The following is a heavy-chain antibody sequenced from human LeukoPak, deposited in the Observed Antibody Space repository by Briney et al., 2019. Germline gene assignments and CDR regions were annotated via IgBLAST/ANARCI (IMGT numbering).Heavy chain of an antibody. Sequence: HSGGSLRLSCAASGFTFSSYEMNWVRQAPGKGLEWVSYISSSGSTIYYADSVKGRFTISRDNAKNSLFLQMNSLRAEDTAVYYCAREVTPYYWGQGTLVTVSS. CDR3: AREVTPYY. D-gene: IGHD4-23*01. CDR1: GFTFSSYE. CDR2: ISSSGSTI. J-gene: IGHJ4*02. V-gene: IGHV3-48*03.